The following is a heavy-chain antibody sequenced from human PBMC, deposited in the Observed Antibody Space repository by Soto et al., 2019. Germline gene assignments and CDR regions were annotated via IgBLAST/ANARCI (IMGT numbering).Heavy chain of an antibody. J-gene: IGHJ6*02. CDR2: ISSSSYI. CDR3: ARTDGYNSSYGMDV. CDR1: GFTFSSYS. Sequence: GGSLRLSCAASGFTFSSYSMNWVRQAPGKGLEWVSSISSSSYIYYADSVKGRFTISRDNAKNSLYLQMNSLRAEDTAVYYCARTDGYNSSYGMDVWGQGTTVTVS. D-gene: IGHD5-12*01. V-gene: IGHV3-21*01.